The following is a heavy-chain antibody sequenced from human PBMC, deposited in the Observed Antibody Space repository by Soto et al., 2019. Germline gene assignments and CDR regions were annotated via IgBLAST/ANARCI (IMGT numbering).Heavy chain of an antibody. CDR2: INPNSGGT. Sequence: QVQLVQSGAEVKKPGASVKVSCKASGYTFTGYYMHWVRQAPGQGLEWMGWINPNSGGTIYAQKFQGWVTMTRDTSISQAYRELSRLRSDETAVYYCARLRVGATQQDAFDIWGQGTMVTVSS. V-gene: IGHV1-2*04. D-gene: IGHD1-26*01. CDR1: GYTFTGYY. J-gene: IGHJ3*02. CDR3: ARLRVGATQQDAFDI.